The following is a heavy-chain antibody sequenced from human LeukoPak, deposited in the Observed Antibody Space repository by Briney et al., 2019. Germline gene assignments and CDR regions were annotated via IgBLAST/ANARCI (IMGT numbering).Heavy chain of an antibody. V-gene: IGHV1-24*01. CDR3: ATGPDTAITMIEKYYMDV. J-gene: IGHJ6*03. Sequence: ASVKVSCKVSGYTLTELSMHWVRQAPGEGLEWMGGFDPEDGETIYAQKFQGRVTMTEDTPTDTAYMELSSLRSEDTAVYYCATGPDTAITMIEKYYMDVWGKGTTVTVSS. CDR1: GYTLTELS. D-gene: IGHD3-22*01. CDR2: FDPEDGET.